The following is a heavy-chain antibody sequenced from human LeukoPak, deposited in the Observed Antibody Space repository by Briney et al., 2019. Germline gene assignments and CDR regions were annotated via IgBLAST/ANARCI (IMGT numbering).Heavy chain of an antibody. D-gene: IGHD2-21*01. J-gene: IGHJ4*02. CDR2: IRYDGSNK. Sequence: GGSLRLSCAASGFTFSSYGMHWVRQAPGKGLEWVAFIRYDGSNKYYADSVKGRFTISRDNSKNTLYLQMNSLRAEDTAVYYCARPTYCGGNCYYFPDYWGQGTLVTVSS. CDR1: GFTFSSYG. V-gene: IGHV3-30*02. CDR3: ARPTYCGGNCYYFPDY.